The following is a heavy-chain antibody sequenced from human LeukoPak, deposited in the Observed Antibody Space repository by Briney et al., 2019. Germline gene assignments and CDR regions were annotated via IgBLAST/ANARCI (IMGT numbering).Heavy chain of an antibody. CDR2: IYPDDSDT. CDR3: ARQPDSDGPFYFDY. CDR1: GYSFTTYW. V-gene: IGHV5-51*01. D-gene: IGHD5-18*01. J-gene: IGHJ4*02. Sequence: LGESLKISCKGSGYSFTTYWIGWVRQMPGKGLEWMGIIYPDDSDTRYSPSFQGQVTISADKSISTAYLQWSSLKASDTAMYYCARQPDSDGPFYFDYWGQGALVTVSS.